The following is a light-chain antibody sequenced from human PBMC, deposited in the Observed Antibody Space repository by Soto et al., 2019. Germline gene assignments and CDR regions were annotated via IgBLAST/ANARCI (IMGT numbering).Light chain of an antibody. Sequence: DIQMTQSPSSVSASVGDRVTITCRASQSISSWLAWYQQKPGKAPKLLIYDASSLESGVPSRFSGSGSGTEFTLTISRLEPEDFAVYYCQQYGSSPLTFGGGTKVDIK. CDR3: QQYGSSPLT. V-gene: IGKV1-5*01. CDR2: DAS. CDR1: QSISSW. J-gene: IGKJ4*01.